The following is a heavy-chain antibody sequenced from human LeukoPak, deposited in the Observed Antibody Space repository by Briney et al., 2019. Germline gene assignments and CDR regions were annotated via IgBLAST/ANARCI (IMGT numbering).Heavy chain of an antibody. J-gene: IGHJ5*02. Sequence: SETLSLTCTVSGGSISSYYWSWIRQPPGKGLEWIGYIYYSGSTNYNPSLKSRVTILVDTSKNQFSLKLSSVTAADTAVYYCARAQRVVVAATIWFDPWGQGTLVTVSS. V-gene: IGHV4-59*01. CDR1: GGSISSYY. CDR3: ARAQRVVVAATIWFDP. CDR2: IYYSGST. D-gene: IGHD2-15*01.